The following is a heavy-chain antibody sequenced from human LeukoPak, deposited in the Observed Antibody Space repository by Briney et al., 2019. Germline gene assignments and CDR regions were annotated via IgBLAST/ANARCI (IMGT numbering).Heavy chain of an antibody. Sequence: GGSLRLSCAASGFTFSNAWMSWVRQAPGKGLEWVGRIKSKTDGGTTDYAAPVKGRFTISRDDSKNTLYLQMNSLKTEDTAVYYCNTDLPAATWDYWGQGTLVTVSS. CDR1: GFTFSNAW. J-gene: IGHJ4*02. CDR2: IKSKTDGGTT. CDR3: NTDLPAATWDY. D-gene: IGHD2-15*01. V-gene: IGHV3-15*01.